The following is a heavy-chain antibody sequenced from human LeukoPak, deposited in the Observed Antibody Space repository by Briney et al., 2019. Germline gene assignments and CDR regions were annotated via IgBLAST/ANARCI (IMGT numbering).Heavy chain of an antibody. CDR2: IIPIFGTA. V-gene: IGHV1-69*05. Sequence: ASVKVSCKASGGTFSSYAISWVRQAPGQGLEWMGRIIPIFGTANYAQKFQGRVTITTDESTSTAYMELSSLRSEDTAVYYCARVPAANYYYYYYYMDVWGKGTTVTVSS. CDR3: ARVPAANYYYYYYYMDV. D-gene: IGHD2-2*01. J-gene: IGHJ6*03. CDR1: GGTFSSYA.